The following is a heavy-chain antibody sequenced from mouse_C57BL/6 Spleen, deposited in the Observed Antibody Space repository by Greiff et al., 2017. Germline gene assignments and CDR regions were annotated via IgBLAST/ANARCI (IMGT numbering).Heavy chain of an antibody. Sequence: EVKLQESGPGLVKPSQSLSLTCSVTGYSITSGYYWNWIRQFPGNKLEWMGYISYDGSNNYNPSLKNRISITRDTSKNQFFLKLNSVTTEDTATYYCASYDLYYYAMDYWGQGTSVTVSS. CDR1: GYSITSGYY. D-gene: IGHD2-12*01. CDR3: ASYDLYYYAMDY. J-gene: IGHJ4*01. V-gene: IGHV3-6*01. CDR2: ISYDGSN.